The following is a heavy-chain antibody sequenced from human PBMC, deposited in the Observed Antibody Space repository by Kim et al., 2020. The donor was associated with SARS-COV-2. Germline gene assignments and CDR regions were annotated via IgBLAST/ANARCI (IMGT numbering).Heavy chain of an antibody. CDR3: ARNYDTSAYSVDH. J-gene: IGHJ4*02. V-gene: IGHV5-10-1*01. D-gene: IGHD3-22*01. Sequence: STPSFQGHVTISVEKSISAAYLQWSSLKASDTAMYYCARNYDTSAYSVDHWGQGTLVTVSS.